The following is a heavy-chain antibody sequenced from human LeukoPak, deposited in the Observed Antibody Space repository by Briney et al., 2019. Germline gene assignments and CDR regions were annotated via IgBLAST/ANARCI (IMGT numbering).Heavy chain of an antibody. CDR3: ARDFYDSSGYYWSAFDI. V-gene: IGHV1-69*13. J-gene: IGHJ3*02. Sequence: SVKVSCKASGYTFTSFGISWVRQAPGQGLEWMGGIIPIFGTANYAQKFQGRVTITADESTSTAYMELSSLRSEDTAVYYCARDFYDSSGYYWSAFDIWGQGTMVTVSS. D-gene: IGHD3-22*01. CDR2: IIPIFGTA. CDR1: GYTFTSFG.